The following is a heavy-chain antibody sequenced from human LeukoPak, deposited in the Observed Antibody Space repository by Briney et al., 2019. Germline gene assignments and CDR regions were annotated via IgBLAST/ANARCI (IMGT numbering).Heavy chain of an antibody. CDR3: ARGQTGSSWYLSPLEDNWFDP. Sequence: SETLSLTCTVSGGSISSGSYCWSWIRPPTGKGLEWIGRIYTSGSNNSNPSLKSRVTISVDTSKNQFSLKLSSVTGADTAVYYCARGQTGSSWYLSPLEDNWFDPWGQGTLVTVSS. V-gene: IGHV4-61*02. D-gene: IGHD6-13*01. J-gene: IGHJ5*02. CDR2: IYTSGSN. CDR1: GGSISSGSYC.